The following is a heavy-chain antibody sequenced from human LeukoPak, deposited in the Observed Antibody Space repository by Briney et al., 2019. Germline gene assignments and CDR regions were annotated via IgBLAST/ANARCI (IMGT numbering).Heavy chain of an antibody. Sequence: SETLSLTCTVSGGSISSYYWSWIRQPPGKGLEWIGYIYYSGSTNYNPSLKSRVTISVDTSKNQFSPKLSSVTAADTAVYYCAREKASDFWSGYLDYWGQGTLVTVSS. CDR3: AREKASDFWSGYLDY. CDR2: IYYSGST. CDR1: GGSISSYY. D-gene: IGHD3-3*01. J-gene: IGHJ4*02. V-gene: IGHV4-59*12.